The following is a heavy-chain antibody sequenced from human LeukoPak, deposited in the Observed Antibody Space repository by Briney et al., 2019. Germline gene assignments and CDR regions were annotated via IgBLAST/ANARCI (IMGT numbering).Heavy chain of an antibody. Sequence: GESLKISCKSSGYIFTRHWIGWVRQVPGKGLEWMGIIYSDDSDTRYTPSFQGQITISADKSISTAYLQWSSLKASDTAMYYCARGGTLVRDYFDYWGQGTLVIVSS. CDR3: ARGGTLVRDYFDY. CDR2: IYSDDSDT. CDR1: GYIFTRHW. D-gene: IGHD2-15*01. V-gene: IGHV5-51*01. J-gene: IGHJ4*02.